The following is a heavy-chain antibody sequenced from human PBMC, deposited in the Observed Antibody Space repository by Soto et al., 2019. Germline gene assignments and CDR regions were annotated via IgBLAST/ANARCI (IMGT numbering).Heavy chain of an antibody. Sequence: GGSLRLSCAASGFTFNSYSVNWVRLAPGKGLEWVASISSGSVYIDFADSVKGRFTISRDGVTNSVSLQMDSLRVEDTGIYYCARYDAFKAFDLWGQGTMVTVSS. D-gene: IGHD1-1*01. CDR3: ARYDAFKAFDL. V-gene: IGHV3-21*01. CDR1: GFTFNSYS. CDR2: ISSGSVYI. J-gene: IGHJ3*01.